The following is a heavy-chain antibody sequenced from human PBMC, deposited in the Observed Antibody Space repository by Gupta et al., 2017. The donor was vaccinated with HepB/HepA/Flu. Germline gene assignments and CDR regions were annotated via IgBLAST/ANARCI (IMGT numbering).Heavy chain of an antibody. CDR1: GFTFKDFS. V-gene: IGHV3-74*01. Sequence: EVQLVESGGGLVQPGGSLRLSCAASGFTFKDFSMYWVRQPPGKGLEWVSRTTKTGGTETYADSVKGRFTIARDNAKNTLYQQMNSLRVEDTAVYYCTRPGLTGGACYFTMVVGGQGTTVTVSS. CDR3: TRPGLTGGACYFTMVV. D-gene: IGHD2-21*02. J-gene: IGHJ6*02. CDR2: TTKTGGTE.